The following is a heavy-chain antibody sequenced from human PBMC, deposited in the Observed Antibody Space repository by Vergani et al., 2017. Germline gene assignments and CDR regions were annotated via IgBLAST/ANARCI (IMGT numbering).Heavy chain of an antibody. V-gene: IGHV1-2*02. J-gene: IGHJ4*02. Sequence: QVQLVQSGAEVKKPGASVKVSCKASEYTFTGYYMHWVRQAPGQGLEWMGWINPNSGGTNYAQKFQGRVTMTRDTSISTAYMELSRLRSDDTAMDYCARDVLGYSSSRGLGFWGQGTLVTVSS. D-gene: IGHD6-13*01. CDR2: INPNSGGT. CDR3: ARDVLGYSSSRGLGF. CDR1: EYTFTGYY.